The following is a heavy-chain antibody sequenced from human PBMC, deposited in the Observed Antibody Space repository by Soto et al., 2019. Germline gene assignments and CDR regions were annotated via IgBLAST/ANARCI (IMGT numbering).Heavy chain of an antibody. V-gene: IGHV4-59*01. CDR2: IYYSGST. Sequence: SETLSLTCTVSGGSISSYYWSWIRQPPGRGLEWIGYIYYSGSTNYNPSLKSRVTISVDTSKNQFSLKLSSVTAADTAVYYCARDPDCSGGSCYATLFQHWGQGTLVTVSS. CDR1: GGSISSYY. J-gene: IGHJ1*01. D-gene: IGHD2-15*01. CDR3: ARDPDCSGGSCYATLFQH.